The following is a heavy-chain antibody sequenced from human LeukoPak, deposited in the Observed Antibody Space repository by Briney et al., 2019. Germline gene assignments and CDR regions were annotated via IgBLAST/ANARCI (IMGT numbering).Heavy chain of an antibody. CDR2: INPNSGGT. J-gene: IGHJ4*02. D-gene: IGHD4-23*01. V-gene: IGHV1-2*02. Sequence: RASVKVSCKASGYTFTGYYMHWVRQAPGQGREWMGWINPNSGGTNYAQKFQGRVTMTRDTSISTAYMELSRLRSDDTAVYYCARDYGGGAPRSSFDYWGQGTLVTVSS. CDR3: ARDYGGGAPRSSFDY. CDR1: GYTFTGYY.